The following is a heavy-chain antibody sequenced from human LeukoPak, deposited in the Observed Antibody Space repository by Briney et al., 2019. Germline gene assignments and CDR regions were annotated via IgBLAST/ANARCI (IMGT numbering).Heavy chain of an antibody. CDR2: ISWNSGSI. J-gene: IGHJ5*02. CDR1: GFTFDDYV. V-gene: IGHV3-9*01. D-gene: IGHD6-13*01. CDR3: AKGGESSSWYNWFDP. Sequence: GGSLRLSCAASGFTFDDYVIHWVRQAPGKGLEWVSGISWNSGSIGYADSVKGRFTISRDNAKNSLYLQMNSLRAEDTALYYCAKGGESSSWYNWFDPWGQGTLVTVSS.